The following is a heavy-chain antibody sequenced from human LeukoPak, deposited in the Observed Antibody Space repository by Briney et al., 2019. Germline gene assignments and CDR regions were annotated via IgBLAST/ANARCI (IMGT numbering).Heavy chain of an antibody. Sequence: GGSLRLSCAGSGFTISNYGMHWVRQAPGKGPEWVAVISYDGTNKYYADSVKGRFTISRDNSKNTVYPQMNSLRAEDTAVYYCARIFGVVTVEYWGQGTLVTVSS. J-gene: IGHJ4*02. D-gene: IGHD3-3*01. CDR2: ISYDGTNK. CDR3: ARIFGVVTVEY. V-gene: IGHV3-30*03. CDR1: GFTISNYG.